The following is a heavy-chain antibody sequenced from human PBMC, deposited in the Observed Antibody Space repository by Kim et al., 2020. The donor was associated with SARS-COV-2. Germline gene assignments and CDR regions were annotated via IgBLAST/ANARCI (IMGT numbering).Heavy chain of an antibody. CDR1: GFTFDDYG. CDR2: IAWVSGRT. D-gene: IGHD3-16*01. Sequence: GGSLRLSCAASGFTFDDYGMHWVRQVPGKGLEWVSGIAWVSGRTGYADSVKGRFTMFRDNAKNSLFLEMNSLRPEDTAWYFCAREGGGFDLWGRGTLVSVSS. V-gene: IGHV3-9*01. CDR3: AREGGGFDL. J-gene: IGHJ2*01.